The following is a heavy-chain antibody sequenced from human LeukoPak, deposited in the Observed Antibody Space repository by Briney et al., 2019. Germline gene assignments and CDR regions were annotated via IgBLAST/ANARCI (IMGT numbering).Heavy chain of an antibody. CDR1: GGSFSGYY. Sequence: SETLSLTCAVYGGSFSGYYWSWIRQPPGKGLEWIGEISHSGSTNYNPSLKSRVTISVDTSKNQFSLKLSSVTAADTAVHYCARARRRFDPWGQGTLVTVSS. CDR2: ISHSGST. V-gene: IGHV4-34*01. CDR3: ARARRRFDP. J-gene: IGHJ5*02.